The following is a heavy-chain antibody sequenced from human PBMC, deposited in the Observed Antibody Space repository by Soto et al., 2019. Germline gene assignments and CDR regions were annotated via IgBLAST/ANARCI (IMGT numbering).Heavy chain of an antibody. J-gene: IGHJ6*02. D-gene: IGHD3-10*01. CDR3: ARLNTMVRDYYYGMDV. V-gene: IGHV3-30-3*01. CDR1: GFTFSSYA. CDR2: MSFDGSDT. Sequence: QVQLVESGGGVVQPGRSLRLSCAASGFTFSSYAMHWVRQAPVKGLEWVAVMSFDGSDTYYADSVKGRFTISRDNSKNTLFLQMDSLRAEDTVVYYCARLNTMVRDYYYGMDVWGQGTTVTVSS.